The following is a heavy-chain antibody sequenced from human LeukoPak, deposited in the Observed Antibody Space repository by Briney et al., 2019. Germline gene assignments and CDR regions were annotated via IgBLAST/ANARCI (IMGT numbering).Heavy chain of an antibody. V-gene: IGHV3-30*18. CDR2: TSYDGREK. J-gene: IGHJ3*02. D-gene: IGHD2-2*01. Sequence: GGSLRLSCAASGFTFSGYGMNWVRQAPGKGLEWVAITSYDGREKYYADSVKGRFTISRDNSKDTLYLQMISLRPEDTAIYYCAKSKPPREYCSVTTCYAGFGAFDIWGQGTMVTVFS. CDR3: AKSKPPREYCSVTTCYAGFGAFDI. CDR1: GFTFSGYG.